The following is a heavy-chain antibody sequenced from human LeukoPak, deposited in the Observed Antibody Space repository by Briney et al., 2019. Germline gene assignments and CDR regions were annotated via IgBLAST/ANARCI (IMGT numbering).Heavy chain of an antibody. D-gene: IGHD2-2*01. J-gene: IGHJ5*02. V-gene: IGHV1-2*02. CDR2: INPNSGGT. CDR1: GYTFTGYY. Sequence: GASVKVSCKASGYTFTGYYMHWVRQAPGQGLEWMGWINPNSGGTNYAQKFQGRVTMTRDTSISTAYMELSRLRSDDTAVYYCARDGGFVPAANNWFDPWGQETLVTVSS. CDR3: ARDGGFVPAANNWFDP.